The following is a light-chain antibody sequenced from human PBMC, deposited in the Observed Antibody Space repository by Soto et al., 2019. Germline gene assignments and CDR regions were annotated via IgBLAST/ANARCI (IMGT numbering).Light chain of an antibody. CDR2: GAS. J-gene: IGKJ5*01. V-gene: IGKV3-20*01. Sequence: EIVLTQSPGTLSLSPGERATLSCRASQSVSSNYVAWYQQKPGQAPRLLIHGASNRATGIPARFSGSGSGTDFTLTISRLEPEDFAVYYCQQYGNLPITFGQGTRLEIK. CDR3: QQYGNLPIT. CDR1: QSVSSNY.